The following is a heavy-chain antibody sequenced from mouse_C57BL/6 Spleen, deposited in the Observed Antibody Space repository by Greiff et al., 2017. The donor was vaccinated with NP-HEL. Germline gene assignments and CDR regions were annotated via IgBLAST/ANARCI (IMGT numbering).Heavy chain of an antibody. V-gene: IGHV5-4*01. J-gene: IGHJ4*01. CDR2: ISDGGSYT. CDR3: ARDLDYYGSPYAMDY. D-gene: IGHD1-1*01. CDR1: GFTFSSYA. Sequence: EVKVVESGGGLVKPGGSLKLSCAASGFTFSSYAMSWVRQTPAKRLDWVATISDGGSYTYYPANVKGRFTISRDNAKNNLSLQMSHLKSEDTAMYYCARDLDYYGSPYAMDYWGQGTSVTVSS.